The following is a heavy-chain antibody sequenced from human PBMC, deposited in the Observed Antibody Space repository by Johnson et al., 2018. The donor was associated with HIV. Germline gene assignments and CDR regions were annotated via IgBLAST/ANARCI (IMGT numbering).Heavy chain of an antibody. CDR3: AREGLGDILTGLELGDNVRGLLGLRWAM. D-gene: IGHD3-9*01. CDR2: ISYDGSNK. Sequence: QVQLVESGGGVVQPGRSLRLSCAASGFTFSSYAMHWVRQAPGKGLEWVAVISYDGSNKYYADSVKGRFTISRDNSKNTLYLQMNSLRAEDTAVYYCAREGLGDILTGLELGDNVRGLLGLRWAMWG. J-gene: IGHJ1*01. CDR1: GFTFSSYA. V-gene: IGHV3-30-3*01.